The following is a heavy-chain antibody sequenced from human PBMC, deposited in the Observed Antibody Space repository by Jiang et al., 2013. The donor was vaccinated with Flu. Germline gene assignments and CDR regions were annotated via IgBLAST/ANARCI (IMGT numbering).Heavy chain of an antibody. CDR1: FSTYS. V-gene: IGHV3-48*01. Sequence: FSTYSMNWVRQAPGKGLEWVSYISSSSTTIYYADSVKGRFTISRDNAKNSLYLQMNSLRAEDTAVYYCAKVGYCSSTSCRSDAFDIWGQGTMVTVSS. D-gene: IGHD2-2*01. CDR3: AKVGYCSSTSCRSDAFDI. CDR2: ISSSSTTI. J-gene: IGHJ3*02.